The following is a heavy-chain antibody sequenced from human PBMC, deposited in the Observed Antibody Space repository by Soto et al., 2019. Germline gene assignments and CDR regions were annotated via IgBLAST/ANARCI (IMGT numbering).Heavy chain of an antibody. D-gene: IGHD6-13*01. V-gene: IGHV4-31*03. J-gene: IGHJ5*02. CDR2: IYYSGST. CDR1: GGSISSGGYY. Sequence: QVQLQESGPGLVKPSQTLSLTCTVSGGSISSGGYYWSWIRQHPGKGLEWIGYIYYSGSTYYNPSLKSRVTISVATSKNQFSLKLSSVTAADTAVYYCARGAHYSSPFRWFDPWGQGTLVTVSS. CDR3: ARGAHYSSPFRWFDP.